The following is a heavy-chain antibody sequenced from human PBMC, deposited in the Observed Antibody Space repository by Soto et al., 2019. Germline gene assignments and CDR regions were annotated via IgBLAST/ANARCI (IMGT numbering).Heavy chain of an antibody. Sequence: SETLSLTCTVSGGSISSGDYYWSWVRQPPGKGLEWIGYIYYSGSTYYNPSLKSRVTISVDTSKNQFSLKLSSVTAADTAVYYCARNRLERRRYYYGMDVWGQGTTVTVSS. J-gene: IGHJ6*02. CDR2: IYYSGST. CDR3: ARNRLERRRYYYGMDV. D-gene: IGHD1-1*01. V-gene: IGHV4-30-4*01. CDR1: GGSISSGDYY.